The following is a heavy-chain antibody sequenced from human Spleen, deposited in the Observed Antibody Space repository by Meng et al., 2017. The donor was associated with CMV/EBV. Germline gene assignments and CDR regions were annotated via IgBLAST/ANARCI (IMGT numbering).Heavy chain of an antibody. CDR2: IYWNDDK. CDR3: AHRPENYDFWSGYPYYFDY. V-gene: IGHV2-5*01. CDR1: TSGVG. J-gene: IGHJ4*02. Sequence: TSGVGVGWNRQPPGKALEWLALIYWNDDKRYSPSLKSRLTITKDTSKNQVVLTMTNMDPVDTATYYCAHRPENYDFWSGYPYYFDYWGQGTLVTVSS. D-gene: IGHD3-3*01.